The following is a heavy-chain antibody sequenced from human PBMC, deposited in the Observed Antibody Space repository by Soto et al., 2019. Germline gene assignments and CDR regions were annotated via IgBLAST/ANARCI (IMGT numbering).Heavy chain of an antibody. V-gene: IGHV3-23*01. CDR2: ISGSGGST. CDR1: GFTFSSYA. Sequence: GGSLRLSCAASGFTFSSYAMSWVRQAPGKGLEWVSAISGSGGSTYYADSVKGRFTISRDNSKNTLYLQMNSLRAEDTAVYYCAKARYCSSTSCYAVDYYYGMDVWGQGTTVTVSS. D-gene: IGHD2-2*01. J-gene: IGHJ6*02. CDR3: AKARYCSSTSCYAVDYYYGMDV.